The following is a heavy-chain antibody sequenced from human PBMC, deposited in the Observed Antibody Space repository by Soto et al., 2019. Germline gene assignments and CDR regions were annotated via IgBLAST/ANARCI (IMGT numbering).Heavy chain of an antibody. CDR2: IYSGGTT. CDR3: ARGGYSSGWYIDY. Sequence: EVQLVESGGGLIQPGGSLRLSCAASGFTVSNNYMTWVRQAPGKGLEWVSLIYSGGTTYYADSVKGRFTISRDHSRNTLYLQMNGLRGEDTAVYYCARGGYSSGWYIDYWGQGTLVTVSS. J-gene: IGHJ4*02. CDR1: GFTVSNNY. V-gene: IGHV3-53*01. D-gene: IGHD6-19*01.